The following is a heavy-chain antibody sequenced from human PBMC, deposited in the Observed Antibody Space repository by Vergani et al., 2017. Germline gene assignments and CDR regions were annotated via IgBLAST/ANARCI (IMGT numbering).Heavy chain of an antibody. CDR1: GGSFSGYY. CDR3: ARGRIRNGYAY. V-gene: IGHV4-34*01. J-gene: IGHJ4*02. D-gene: IGHD3-16*01. Sequence: QVQLQQWGAVLLKPSETLSLTCAVYGGSFSGYYWSWIRQPPGKGLEWIGEINHSGSTNYNPSLKSRVTISVDTSKNQVSLKLSSGTAADTAVYYCARGRIRNGYAYWGQGTLVTVSS. CDR2: INHSGST.